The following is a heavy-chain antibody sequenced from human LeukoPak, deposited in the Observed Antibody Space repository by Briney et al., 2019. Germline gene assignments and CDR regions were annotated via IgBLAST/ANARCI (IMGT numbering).Heavy chain of an antibody. CDR2: ISGSGGSI. CDR3: AKGMGVTTVFDH. J-gene: IGHJ4*02. D-gene: IGHD1-26*01. CDR1: GFSFKNVW. V-gene: IGHV3-23*01. Sequence: PGGSLRLSCAASGFSFKNVWMSWVRQVPGKGLEWVSVISGSGGSINYADSVKGQFTISRDNSKNTLYLQMNSLRAEDTAIYYCAKGMGVTTVFDHWGQGTLVTVSP.